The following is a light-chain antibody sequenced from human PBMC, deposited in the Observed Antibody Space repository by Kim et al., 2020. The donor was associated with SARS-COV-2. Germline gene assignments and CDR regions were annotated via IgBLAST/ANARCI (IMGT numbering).Light chain of an antibody. V-gene: IGKV3-15*01. CDR2: GAS. Sequence: EIVMTQSPATLSVSPGERATLSCRASQSVSSNLAWYQQKPGQAPRLLIYGASNRATGIPARFSGSGSGTEFTLTISSLQSEDFAVYYCQQYNNWFMYTFGQGTKLEI. CDR3: QQYNNWFMYT. CDR1: QSVSSN. J-gene: IGKJ2*01.